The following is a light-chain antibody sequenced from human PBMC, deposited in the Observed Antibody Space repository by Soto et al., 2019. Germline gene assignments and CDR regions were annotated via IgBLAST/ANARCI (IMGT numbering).Light chain of an antibody. CDR3: QQRSNWPRT. J-gene: IGKJ1*01. CDR2: DIS. CDR1: QSVSSN. V-gene: IGKV3D-15*01. Sequence: EIVMTQSPATLSVSPGERATLSCRASQSVSSNLAWYQQKPGQAPSLLIYDISARATGIPTRFSGSGSGTEYTLTISSLEPEDLAVYYCQQRSNWPRTFGQGTKVDIK.